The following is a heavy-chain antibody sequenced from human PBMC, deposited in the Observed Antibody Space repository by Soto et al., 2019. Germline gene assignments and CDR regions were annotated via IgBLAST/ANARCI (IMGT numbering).Heavy chain of an antibody. D-gene: IGHD6-13*01. CDR2: INAGNGNT. CDR3: ARDAIIAAAGIFDY. Sequence: QVQLVQSGAEVKKPGASVKVSCKASGYTFTSYAMHWVRQAPGQRLEWMGWINAGNGNTKYSQKFQGRVTITRDTSASTAYMELSSLRSEDTAVYYCARDAIIAAAGIFDYWGQGTLVTVSS. CDR1: GYTFTSYA. V-gene: IGHV1-3*01. J-gene: IGHJ4*02.